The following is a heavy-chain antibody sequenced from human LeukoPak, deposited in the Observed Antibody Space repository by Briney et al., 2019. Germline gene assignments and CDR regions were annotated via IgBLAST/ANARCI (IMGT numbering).Heavy chain of an antibody. V-gene: IGHV1-69*06. CDR2: IIPIFGTA. CDR1: GGTFSSYA. J-gene: IGHJ4*02. D-gene: IGHD6-19*01. Sequence: SVKVSCKASGGTFSSYAISWVQQAPGQGLEWMGGIIPIFGTANYAQKFQGRVTITADKSTSTAYMELSSLRSEDTAVYYCARGGYSSGWYGALYYWGQGTLVTVSS. CDR3: ARGGYSSGWYGALYY.